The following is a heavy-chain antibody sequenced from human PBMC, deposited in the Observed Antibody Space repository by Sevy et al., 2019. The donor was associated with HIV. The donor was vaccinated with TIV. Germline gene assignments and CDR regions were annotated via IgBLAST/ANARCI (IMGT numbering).Heavy chain of an antibody. CDR3: ARSPNVHRG. D-gene: IGHD3-10*01. Sequence: LQAGGSLRLSCATSGFIFKNYWMHWVRQVPGKGLVWVSRINSDGSSATYADSVKGRFTISRDNAKNTLYLQMNSLRAEDTAMYYCARSPNVHRGWGQGTLVTVSS. V-gene: IGHV3-74*01. CDR1: GFIFKNYW. CDR2: INSDGSSA. J-gene: IGHJ4*02.